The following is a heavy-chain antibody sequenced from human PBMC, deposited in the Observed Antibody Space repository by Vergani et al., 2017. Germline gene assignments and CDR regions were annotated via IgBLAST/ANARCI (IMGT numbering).Heavy chain of an antibody. V-gene: IGHV3-23*01. J-gene: IGHJ1*01. D-gene: IGHD3-22*01. Sequence: EVQLLESGGGLVQPGGSLRLSCAASGFTFSSYAMSWVRQAPGKGLEWVSAISGSGGSTYYADSVKGRFTISRDNSKNTLYLQMNSLRAEDTAVYYCARGGRISSGYYPEYFQHWGQGTLVTVSS. CDR3: ARGGRISSGYYPEYFQH. CDR1: GFTFSSYA. CDR2: ISGSGGST.